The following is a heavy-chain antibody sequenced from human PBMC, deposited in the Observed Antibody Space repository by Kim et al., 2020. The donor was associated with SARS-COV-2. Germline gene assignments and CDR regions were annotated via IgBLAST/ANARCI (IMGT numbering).Heavy chain of an antibody. V-gene: IGHV1-18*01. CDR3: ARELGSSGYYGMDV. J-gene: IGHJ6*02. D-gene: IGHD3-22*01. Sequence: APKLQGKATMTTDTSTSTAYMELRSLRSDDTAVYYCARELGSSGYYGMDVWGQGTTVTVSS.